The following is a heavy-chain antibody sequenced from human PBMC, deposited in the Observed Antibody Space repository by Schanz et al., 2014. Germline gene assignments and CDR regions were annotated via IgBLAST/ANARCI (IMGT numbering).Heavy chain of an antibody. V-gene: IGHV1-18*01. CDR1: GYIFINSG. J-gene: IGHJ6*03. Sequence: QVQLVQSGPEVKKPGATVKVSCKASGYIFINSGISWVRQAPGQGLEWMGWISVYNRNKEYDQKFQGRVTMTTDTSTSTAYLDLSRLRSEDTGVYYCARALKGKVAIFGVIAAQNYYYMDVWGKGTTVTVSS. CDR2: ISVYNRNK. CDR3: ARALKGKVAIFGVIAAQNYYYMDV. D-gene: IGHD3-3*01.